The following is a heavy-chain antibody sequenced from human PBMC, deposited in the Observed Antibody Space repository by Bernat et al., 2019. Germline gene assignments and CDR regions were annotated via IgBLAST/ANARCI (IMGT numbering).Heavy chain of an antibody. Sequence: EVQLVESGGGLVQPGGSLRLSCAASGFTFSSYSMNWVRQAPGKGLEWVSYISSSSSTIYYADSVKGRFTISRDNAKNSLYLRMNSLRAEDTAVYYCVRDGGMIFFDYWGQGTLVTVSS. CDR2: ISSSSSTI. CDR1: GFTFSSYS. CDR3: VRDGGMIFFDY. J-gene: IGHJ4*02. V-gene: IGHV3-48*01. D-gene: IGHD3-22*01.